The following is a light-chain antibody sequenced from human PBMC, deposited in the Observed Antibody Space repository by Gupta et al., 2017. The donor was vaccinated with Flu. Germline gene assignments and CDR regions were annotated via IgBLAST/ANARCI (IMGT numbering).Light chain of an antibody. CDR1: KTILNY. Sequence: DIQITQSLSSLSASVGDTVTITCRASKTILNYLNWFQQKPGEAPKLVIFGVSNLPSGVSSKFSGSASGPXFTLTIXNLHPEDVGTYYCQQCNTDPRAFGXGTKVEIK. CDR2: GVS. CDR3: QQCNTDPRA. J-gene: IGKJ4*02. V-gene: IGKV1-39*01.